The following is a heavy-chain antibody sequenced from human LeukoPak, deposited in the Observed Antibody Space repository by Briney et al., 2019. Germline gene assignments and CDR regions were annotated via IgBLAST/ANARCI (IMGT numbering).Heavy chain of an antibody. V-gene: IGHV3-30*04. Sequence: GGSLRLSCAASGFTFSSYAMHWVRQAPGKGLEWVAVISYDGSNKYYADSVKGRFTISGDNSKNTLFLQMNSLRAEDTAVYYCAHGAMYQLDYWGQGTLVTVSS. CDR3: AHGAMYQLDY. CDR1: GFTFSSYA. CDR2: ISYDGSNK. D-gene: IGHD2-2*01. J-gene: IGHJ4*02.